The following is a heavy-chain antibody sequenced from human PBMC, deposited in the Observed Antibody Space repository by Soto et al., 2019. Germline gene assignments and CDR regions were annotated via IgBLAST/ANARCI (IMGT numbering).Heavy chain of an antibody. CDR1: GGSISSYY. D-gene: IGHD1-26*01. V-gene: IGHV4-59*01. J-gene: IGHJ4*02. Sequence: QVQLQESGPGLVKPSETLSLTCTVSGGSISSYYWSWIRQPPGKGLEWIGYIYYSGSTNYNPSLKSRVTISVDTSKNQFSLKLSSVTAADTAVYYCARGGYSGSYYAVDYWGQGTLVTVSS. CDR2: IYYSGST. CDR3: ARGGYSGSYYAVDY.